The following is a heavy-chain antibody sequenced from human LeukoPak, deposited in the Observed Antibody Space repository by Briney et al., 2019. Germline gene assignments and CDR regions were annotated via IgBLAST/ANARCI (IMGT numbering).Heavy chain of an antibody. CDR3: AGIYDYVWGSYRYTGDY. Sequence: SETLSLTCTVSGYSISSGYYWGWIRQPPGKGLEWIGSIYHSGSTYYNPSLKSRVTISVDTSKNQFSLKLSSVTAADTAVYYCAGIYDYVWGSYRYTGDYWGQGTLVTVSS. J-gene: IGHJ4*02. CDR2: IYHSGST. D-gene: IGHD3-16*02. V-gene: IGHV4-38-2*02. CDR1: GYSISSGYY.